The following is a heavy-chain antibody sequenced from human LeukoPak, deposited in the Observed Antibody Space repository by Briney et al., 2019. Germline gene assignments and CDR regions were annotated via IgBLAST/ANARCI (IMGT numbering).Heavy chain of an antibody. Sequence: SETLSLTCTVSGGSISSYYWSWIRQPPGKGLEWIGYIYYSGSTNYNPSLKSRVTISVDTSKNQFSLKLSSVTAADTAVYFCARSSQYNSGWYAYWGQGTLVTVSS. CDR3: ARSSQYNSGWYAY. CDR1: GGSISSYY. CDR2: IYYSGST. D-gene: IGHD6-19*01. J-gene: IGHJ4*02. V-gene: IGHV4-59*01.